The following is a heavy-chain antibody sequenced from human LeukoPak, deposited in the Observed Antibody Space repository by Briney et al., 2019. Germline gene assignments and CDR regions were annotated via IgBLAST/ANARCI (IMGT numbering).Heavy chain of an antibody. D-gene: IGHD3-22*01. CDR3: ASEGIVVVSH. V-gene: IGHV4-61*02. CDR2: IYTSGST. CDR1: GGSISSGSYY. J-gene: IGHJ4*02. Sequence: SQTLSLTCTVSGGSISSGSYYWSWIRQPAGKGLEWIGRIYTSGSTNYNPSLKSRVTISVDTSKNQFSLKLSSVTAADTAVYYYASEGIVVVSHWGQRTLVTVSS.